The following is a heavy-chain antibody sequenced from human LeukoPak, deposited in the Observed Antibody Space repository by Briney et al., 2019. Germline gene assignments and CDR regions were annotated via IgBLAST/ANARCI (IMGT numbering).Heavy chain of an antibody. D-gene: IGHD6-19*01. CDR1: GFTFSSYA. CDR2: ISGSGGST. V-gene: IGHV3-23*01. CDR3: AKDLGSGWIPPGPYFDY. Sequence: GGSLRLSCAASGFTFSSYAMSWVRQAPGKGLEWVSAISGSGGSTYYADSVKGRFTISRDNSKNTLCLQMNSLRAEDTAVYYSAKDLGSGWIPPGPYFDYWGQGTLVTVSS. J-gene: IGHJ4*02.